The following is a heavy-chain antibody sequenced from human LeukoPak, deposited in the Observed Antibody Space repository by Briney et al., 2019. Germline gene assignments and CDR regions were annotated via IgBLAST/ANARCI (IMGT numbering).Heavy chain of an antibody. CDR1: GFTFSSYS. Sequence: GGSLRLSCAASGFTFSSYSMNWVRQAPGKGLEWVSSISSSSSYIYYADSVKGRFTISRDNAKNSLYLQMNSLRAEDTAVYYCARDPLDTYYYDSSGPQEKYFDYWGQGTLVTVSS. J-gene: IGHJ4*02. CDR2: ISSSSSYI. V-gene: IGHV3-21*01. CDR3: ARDPLDTYYYDSSGPQEKYFDY. D-gene: IGHD3-22*01.